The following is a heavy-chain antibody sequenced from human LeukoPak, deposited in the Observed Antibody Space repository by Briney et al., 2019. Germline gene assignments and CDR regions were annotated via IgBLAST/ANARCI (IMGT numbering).Heavy chain of an antibody. D-gene: IGHD2-15*01. CDR2: ITGGGGTT. CDR1: GFTFSSYA. Sequence: GGSLRLSCAASGFTFSSYAMTWVPGPPGKGLEWGSTITGGGGTTSYADSVKGRFTISRDNAKNTLHLQMNSLRPDDTAVYFCARGVVVVAARRFFDLWGRGTLVTVSS. J-gene: IGHJ2*01. CDR3: ARGVVVVAARRFFDL. V-gene: IGHV3-23*01.